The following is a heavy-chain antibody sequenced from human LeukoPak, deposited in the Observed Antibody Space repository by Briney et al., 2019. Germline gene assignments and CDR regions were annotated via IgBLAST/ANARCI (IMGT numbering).Heavy chain of an antibody. Sequence: SETLSLTCIVSGGSTSSGGSYWSWIRQHPGKGLEWIGYIYYSGTTYYNPSLKSRVIISVDTSKNQFSLKLSSMTAADTAVYYCVRDNYYGSGNYGGMDVWGKGTTVTVSS. CDR3: VRDNYYGSGNYGGMDV. CDR2: IYYSGTT. D-gene: IGHD3-10*01. J-gene: IGHJ6*04. V-gene: IGHV4-31*03. CDR1: GGSTSSGGSY.